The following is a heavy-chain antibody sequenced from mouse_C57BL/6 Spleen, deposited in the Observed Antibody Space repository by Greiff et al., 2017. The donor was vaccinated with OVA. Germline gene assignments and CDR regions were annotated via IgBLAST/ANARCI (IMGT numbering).Heavy chain of an antibody. CDR1: GFTFSSYA. J-gene: IGHJ3*01. Sequence: EVQRVESGGGLVKPGGSLKLSCAASGFTFSSYAMSWVRQTPEKRLEWVATISDGGSYTYYPDNVKGRFTISRDNAKNNLYLQMSHLKSEDTAMYYCARDRDYGSGFAYWGQGTLVTVSA. CDR3: ARDRDYGSGFAY. V-gene: IGHV5-4*01. D-gene: IGHD1-1*01. CDR2: ISDGGSYT.